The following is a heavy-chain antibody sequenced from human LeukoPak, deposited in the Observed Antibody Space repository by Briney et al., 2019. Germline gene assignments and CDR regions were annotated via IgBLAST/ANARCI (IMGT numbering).Heavy chain of an antibody. V-gene: IGHV3-15*01. CDR1: GFSLRSYE. Sequence: GGSLRLSCVVSGFSLRSYEMNWVRQAPGKGLEWVGRIKSKTDGGTTDYAAPVKGRFTISRDDSKNTLYLQMNSLKTEDTAVYYCTTGRTEYWGQGTLVTVSS. CDR3: TTGRTEY. D-gene: IGHD1/OR15-1a*01. CDR2: IKSKTDGGTT. J-gene: IGHJ4*02.